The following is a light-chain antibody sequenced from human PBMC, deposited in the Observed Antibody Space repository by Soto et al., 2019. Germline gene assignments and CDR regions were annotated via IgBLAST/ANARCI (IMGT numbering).Light chain of an antibody. J-gene: IGLJ2*01. CDR1: NIGSKS. V-gene: IGLV3-21*02. CDR2: DDS. Sequence: SYELTQPPSVSVAPGQTARITCGGNNIGSKSVHWYQQKPGQAPVLVVYDDSDRPSGNPERFSGSNSGNTATLTISRVEAGDEADYYCQVWDSSSDHLVFGGGTKLTVL. CDR3: QVWDSSSDHLV.